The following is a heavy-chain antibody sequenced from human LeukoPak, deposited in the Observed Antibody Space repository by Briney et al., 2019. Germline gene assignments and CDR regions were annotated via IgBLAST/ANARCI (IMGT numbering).Heavy chain of an antibody. V-gene: IGHV3-48*01. CDR2: ISSTSSTI. Sequence: GGSLRLSCAASGFTFSSYSMNWVRQAPGKGLEWISYISSTSSTIYYGDSVKGRFTISRDNAKNSLYLQMNSLRAEDTAVYYCARVVGIAAAGTPHWGQGTLVTVSS. CDR1: GFTFSSYS. D-gene: IGHD6-13*01. J-gene: IGHJ4*02. CDR3: ARVVGIAAAGTPH.